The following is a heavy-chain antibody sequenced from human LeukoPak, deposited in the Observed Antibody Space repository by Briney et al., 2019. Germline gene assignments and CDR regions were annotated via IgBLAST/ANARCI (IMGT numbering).Heavy chain of an antibody. CDR1: GITLSNYG. Sequence: PGGSLRLSCAVSGITLSNYGMSWVRQAPGKGLEWVAGISDSGGRTNYADSVKGRLTTSRDNPKNTLYLQMNSLRAEDTAVYFWAKRDVVIRVILVGFHKEAYYFDSWGQGALVTVSS. CDR3: AKRDVVIRVILVGFHKEAYYFDS. D-gene: IGHD3-22*01. J-gene: IGHJ4*02. V-gene: IGHV3-23*01. CDR2: ISDSGGRT.